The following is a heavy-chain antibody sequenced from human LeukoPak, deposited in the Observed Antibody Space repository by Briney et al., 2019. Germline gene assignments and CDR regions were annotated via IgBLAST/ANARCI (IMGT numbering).Heavy chain of an antibody. D-gene: IGHD3-22*01. CDR3: ATAAYDSGSYIVNHDY. CDR1: GFTVNTNY. J-gene: IGHJ4*02. CDR2: IYRDDTT. V-gene: IGHV3-53*01. Sequence: GGSLRLSCAASGFTVNTNYMNWVRQAPGKGLEWVSVIYRDDTTYYADSVKGRFTISRDNSKNTLYLQMSSVRAEDTAVYYCATAAYDSGSYIVNHDYWGQGTLVTVSS.